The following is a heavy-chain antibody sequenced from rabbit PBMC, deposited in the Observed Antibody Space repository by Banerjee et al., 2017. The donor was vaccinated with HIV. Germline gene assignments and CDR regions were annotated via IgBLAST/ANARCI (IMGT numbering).Heavy chain of an antibody. CDR2: IYTSSDST. D-gene: IGHD8-1*01. V-gene: IGHV1S40*01. Sequence: QSLEESGGGLVKPGGTLTLTCTASGFSFSSSYYMCWVRQAPGKGLEWIACIYTSSDSTYYAGWAKGRFTISKTSSTTVTLQVTSLTAADTATYFCAGSSYYADGFTLWGPGTLVTVS. CDR1: GFSFSSSYY. CDR3: AGSSYYADGFTL. J-gene: IGHJ4*01.